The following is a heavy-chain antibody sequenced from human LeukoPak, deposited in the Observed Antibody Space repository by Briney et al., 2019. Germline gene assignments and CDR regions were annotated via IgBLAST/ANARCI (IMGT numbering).Heavy chain of an antibody. CDR3: ARFIRGDSSSRRRAFDY. Sequence: SSETLSLTCTVSGGSISSYYWSWIRQPPGKGLEWIGYIYYSGSTNYNPSLKSRDTISVDTSKNQFSLKLSSVTAADTAVYYCARFIRGDSSSRRRAFDYWGQGTLVTVSS. J-gene: IGHJ4*02. D-gene: IGHD6-6*01. CDR2: IYYSGST. CDR1: GGSISSYY. V-gene: IGHV4-59*01.